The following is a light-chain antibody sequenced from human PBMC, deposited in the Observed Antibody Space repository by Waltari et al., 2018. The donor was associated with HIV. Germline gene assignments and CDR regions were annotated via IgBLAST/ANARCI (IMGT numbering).Light chain of an antibody. Sequence: EIVMTQSPPTLSVSPGQRVTLSCRASQSISAKVAWYQQRPGQAPRLLIYEAATRPTGIPDRFSGSGSGTEFTLTISSLQSEDFATYFCQQYDSGPRGITFGQGTMLEIK. CDR2: EAA. J-gene: IGKJ2*01. CDR1: QSISAK. CDR3: QQYDSGPRGIT. V-gene: IGKV3-15*01.